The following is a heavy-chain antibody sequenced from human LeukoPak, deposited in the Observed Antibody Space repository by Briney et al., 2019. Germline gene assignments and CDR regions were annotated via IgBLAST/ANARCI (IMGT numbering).Heavy chain of an antibody. CDR1: GFTFSNAW. J-gene: IGHJ6*02. D-gene: IGHD5-12*01. Sequence: GGSLRLSCASSGFTFSNAWMSWVRQAPGKGLEWVGRIKSKTDGGATEYAAPVEGRLTISRDDSKNTLFLQMNSLKTEDTAVYYCTTASRGSLFYYYYGMDVWGQGTTVTVSS. CDR2: IKSKTDGGAT. V-gene: IGHV3-15*01. CDR3: TTASRGSLFYYYYGMDV.